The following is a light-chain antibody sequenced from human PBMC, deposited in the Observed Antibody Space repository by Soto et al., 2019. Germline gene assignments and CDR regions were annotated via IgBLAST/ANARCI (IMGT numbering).Light chain of an antibody. CDR2: VDS. Sequence: QSVLTQPASVSGSPGQSITISCTGTSNDIGNYNLVSWYQHHPGKAPKLMIYVDSKRPSGVSNRFSASKSGNTASLTISGLQAEDEADYYCCSDAVSFYVFGTGTKVTVL. V-gene: IGLV2-23*01. CDR1: SNDIGNYNL. J-gene: IGLJ1*01. CDR3: CSDAVSFYV.